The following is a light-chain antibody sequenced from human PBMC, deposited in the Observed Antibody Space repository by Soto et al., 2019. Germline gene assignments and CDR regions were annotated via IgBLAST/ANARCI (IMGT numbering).Light chain of an antibody. Sequence: QSVLTQPASVSGSPGQSITISCTGTSSDVGGYNYVSWYQQHPGKAPKLMIYEVSNRPSGVSNRFSGSKSGNTASLTNSGLQAEDEADYYCSSYTSSSTRVFGTGTKLTVL. CDR2: EVS. CDR3: SSYTSSSTRV. V-gene: IGLV2-14*01. CDR1: SSDVGGYNY. J-gene: IGLJ1*01.